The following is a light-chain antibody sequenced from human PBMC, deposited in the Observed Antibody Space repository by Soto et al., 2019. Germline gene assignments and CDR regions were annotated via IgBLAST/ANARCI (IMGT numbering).Light chain of an antibody. Sequence: IVMTQSPLSLPVTPGEPASISCRSSQSLLHTNGYSYLDWYLQKPGQSPQLLIYLGSNRASGVPDRFSGSGSGTDFTLKIIRVEAEDVGVYYCMQALQAWTFGQGTKVEIK. V-gene: IGKV2-28*01. CDR2: LGS. J-gene: IGKJ1*01. CDR3: MQALQAWT. CDR1: QSLLHTNGYSY.